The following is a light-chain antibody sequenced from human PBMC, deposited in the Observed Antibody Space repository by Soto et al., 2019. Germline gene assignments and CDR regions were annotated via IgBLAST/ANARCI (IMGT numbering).Light chain of an antibody. Sequence: QSALTQPASVSGSPGQSITISCTGTSSDVGGYNYVSWSQQHPGKAPKLLISEVSNRPSGVSNRFSGSKSGNTASLTISGLQADEEADYYCSSYTASSTLLFGTGTKLTVL. CDR1: SSDVGGYNY. J-gene: IGLJ1*01. CDR2: EVS. CDR3: SSYTASSTLL. V-gene: IGLV2-14*03.